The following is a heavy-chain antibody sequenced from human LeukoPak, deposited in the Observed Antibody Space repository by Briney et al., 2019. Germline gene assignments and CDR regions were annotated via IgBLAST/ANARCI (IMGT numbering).Heavy chain of an antibody. D-gene: IGHD1-26*01. CDR3: ARVVGATGYSDY. V-gene: IGHV3-33*01. CDR1: GFTFSSYG. J-gene: IGHJ4*02. CDR2: IWYDGSNK. Sequence: PGRSLRLSCAASGFTFSSYGMHWVRQAPGKGLEWVAVIWYDGSNKYYADSVRGRFTISRDNSKNTLYLQMNSLRAEDTAVYYCARVVGATGYSDYWGQGTLVTVSS.